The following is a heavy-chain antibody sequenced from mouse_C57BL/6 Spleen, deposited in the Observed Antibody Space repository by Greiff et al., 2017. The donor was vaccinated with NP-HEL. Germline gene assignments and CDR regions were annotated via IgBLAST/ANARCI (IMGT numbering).Heavy chain of an antibody. D-gene: IGHD1-1*01. J-gene: IGHJ2*01. CDR3: TRDRGYYGSSFYFDY. CDR1: GFTFSSYA. Sequence: EVMLVESGEGLVKPGGSLKLSCAASGFTFSSYAMSWVRQTPEKRLEWVAYISSGGDYIYYADTVKGRFTISRDNARNTLYLQMSSLKSEDTAMYYCTRDRGYYGSSFYFDYWGQGTTLTVSS. CDR2: ISSGGDYI. V-gene: IGHV5-9-1*02.